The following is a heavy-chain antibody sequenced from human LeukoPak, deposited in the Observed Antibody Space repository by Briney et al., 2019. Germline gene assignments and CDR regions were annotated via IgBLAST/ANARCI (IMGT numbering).Heavy chain of an antibody. D-gene: IGHD3-9*01. CDR1: GFTFSSYW. Sequence: GGSLRLSCVGSGFTFSSYWMRWVRQGPGKGLEWVSRISIDGSTTTYADSVKGRFTISRDNSKNTLYLQMNSLRAEDTAVYYCAKDSSRYFDWLFLFDPWGQGTLVTVSS. J-gene: IGHJ5*02. V-gene: IGHV3-74*01. CDR2: ISIDGSTT. CDR3: AKDSSRYFDWLFLFDP.